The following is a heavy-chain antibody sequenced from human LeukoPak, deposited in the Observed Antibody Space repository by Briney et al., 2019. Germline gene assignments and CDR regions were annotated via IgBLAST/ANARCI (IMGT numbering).Heavy chain of an antibody. V-gene: IGHV3-7*01. Sequence: GGSLRLSCTASGFTFGDYAMSWVRQATGKGLECVAKINEDGSEAHYVDSVKGRFTISRDNAKKSLYLQMNSLRAEDTAVYYCARDYTGGWNDYWGQGIRVTVSS. CDR1: GFTFGDYA. CDR3: ARDYTGGWNDY. J-gene: IGHJ4*02. CDR2: INEDGSEA. D-gene: IGHD7-27*01.